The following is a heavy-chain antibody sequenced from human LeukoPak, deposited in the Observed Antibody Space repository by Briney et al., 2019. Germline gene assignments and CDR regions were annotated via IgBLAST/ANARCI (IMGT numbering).Heavy chain of an antibody. J-gene: IGHJ4*02. CDR1: GGSISSGDYY. V-gene: IGHV4-30-4*01. CDR2: IYYSGST. Sequence: SETLSLTCTVSGGSISSGDYYWGWIRQPPGKGLEWIGYIYYSGSTYYNPSLKSRVTISVDTSKNQFSLKLSSVTAADTAVYYCARAIVDTATNFAYWGQGTLVTVSS. CDR3: ARAIVDTATNFAY. D-gene: IGHD5-18*01.